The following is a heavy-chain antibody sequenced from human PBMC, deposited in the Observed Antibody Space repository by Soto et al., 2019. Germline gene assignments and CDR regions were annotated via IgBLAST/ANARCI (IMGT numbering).Heavy chain of an antibody. CDR2: VTASGLNT. CDR1: GFNFGSYG. V-gene: IGHV3-23*01. D-gene: IGHD3-16*01. J-gene: IGHJ6*02. CDR3: ANGLSNAKEV. Sequence: EVQLLESGGGLVQPGGSLRLSCSASGFNFGSYGMSWVRQAPGKGLEWVSGVTASGLNTYYTDSVKGRFTISRENSRYTVYLQMRGLRVEDTAVFHCANGLSNAKEVGGQGTSVTVSS.